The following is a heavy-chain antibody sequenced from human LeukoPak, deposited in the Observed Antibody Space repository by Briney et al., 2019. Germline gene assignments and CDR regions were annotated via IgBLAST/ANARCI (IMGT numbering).Heavy chain of an antibody. CDR1: GGSISSYY. D-gene: IGHD6-6*01. CDR3: ASGQVGSSSFPPPSNGPQLTIDY. CDR2: IYTSGST. Sequence: SETLSLTCTVSGGSISSYYWSWIRQPAGKGLEWIGRIYTSGSTNYNPSLKSRVTMSVDTSKNQFSLKLSSVTAADTAVYYCASGQVGSSSFPPPSNGPQLTIDYWGQGTLVTVSS. V-gene: IGHV4-4*07. J-gene: IGHJ4*02.